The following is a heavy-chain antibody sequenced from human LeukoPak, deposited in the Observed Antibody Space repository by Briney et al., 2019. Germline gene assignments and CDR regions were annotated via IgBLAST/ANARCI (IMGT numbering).Heavy chain of an antibody. V-gene: IGHV3-13*01. CDR2: IGATGDT. J-gene: IGHJ6*02. D-gene: IGHD2-15*01. CDR1: GCTFSAHD. CDR3: ARDVRPHCGGGSCYSSWGMDV. Sequence: PGGSLRPSCAASGCTFSAHDMHWVRQASGRGLEWVSVIGATGDTYYPGSVKGRFIISRENAKNSLYLQMNSLRAEDTAVYYCARDVRPHCGGGSCYSSWGMDVWGQGTTVTVSS.